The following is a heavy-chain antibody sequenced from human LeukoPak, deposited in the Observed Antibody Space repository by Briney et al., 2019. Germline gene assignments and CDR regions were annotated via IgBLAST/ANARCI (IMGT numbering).Heavy chain of an antibody. CDR2: IKSKTDGETT. D-gene: IGHD3-10*01. CDR3: TTDLGTYYHGSQRLIPIDY. J-gene: IGHJ4*02. V-gene: IGHV3-15*01. CDR1: GFTFTNAW. Sequence: PGGSLRLTCVDSGFTFTNAWMSWVRQAPGKGLEWIGSIKSKTDGETTNYAEPVRGRFTISRDDSKSAVYLQMNSLKIEDTAVYYCTTDLGTYYHGSQRLIPIDYWGQGTLVTVSS.